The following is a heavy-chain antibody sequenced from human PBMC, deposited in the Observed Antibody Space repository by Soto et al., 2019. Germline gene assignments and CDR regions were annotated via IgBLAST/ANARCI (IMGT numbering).Heavy chain of an antibody. CDR1: GGSFNTGGYY. CDR3: ARMPFGDFDY. D-gene: IGHD3-3*01. CDR2: VYDSGHT. J-gene: IGHJ4*02. Sequence: PSETLSLTCTVSGGSFNTGGYYCSWVRQRPEKGLEWIGYVYDSGHTYYSPSLKRRPAISLDTSKSQFSPKLSSVTAADTALYFCARMPFGDFDYWGQGILVTVSS. V-gene: IGHV4-31*03.